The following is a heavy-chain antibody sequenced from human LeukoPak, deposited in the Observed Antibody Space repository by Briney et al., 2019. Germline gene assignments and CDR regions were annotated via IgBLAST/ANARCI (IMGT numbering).Heavy chain of an antibody. CDR1: GYTFISYG. V-gene: IGHV1-46*01. J-gene: IGHJ4*02. Sequence: GASVKVSCKASGYTFISYGISWVRQAPGQGLEWMGMIYPRDGSTSYAQKFQGRVTVTRDTSTSTVHMELSGLRSEDTAVYYCARDQEGFDYWGQGTLVTVSS. CDR3: ARDQEGFDY. CDR2: IYPRDGST.